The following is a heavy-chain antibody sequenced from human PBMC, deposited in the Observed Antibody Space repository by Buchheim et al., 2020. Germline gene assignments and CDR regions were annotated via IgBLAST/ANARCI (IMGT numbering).Heavy chain of an antibody. V-gene: IGHV3-73*02. Sequence: EVQLVESGGGLVQPGGSLKLSCAASGFTFSGSAMHWVRQASGKGLEWVGRIRSKANSYATAYAASVKGRFTISSDDSKNTLYLQMDSLKSEDTAVYYCTTDMRWELMWLFDYWGQGTL. CDR2: IRSKANSYAT. CDR1: GFTFSGSA. D-gene: IGHD3-10*01. CDR3: TTDMRWELMWLFDY. J-gene: IGHJ4*02.